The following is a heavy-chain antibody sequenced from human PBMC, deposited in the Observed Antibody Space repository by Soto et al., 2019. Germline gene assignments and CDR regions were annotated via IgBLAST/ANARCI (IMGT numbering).Heavy chain of an antibody. Sequence: ASETLSLTCTVSGGSISSGDYYWSWIRQPPGKGLEWIGYIYYSGSTYYNPSLKSRVTISVDTSKNQFSLKLSSVTAADTAVYYCAREDYYGSGTPDYWGQGTLVTVSS. CDR1: GGSISSGDYY. J-gene: IGHJ4*02. D-gene: IGHD3-10*01. CDR2: IYYSGST. CDR3: AREDYYGSGTPDY. V-gene: IGHV4-30-4*01.